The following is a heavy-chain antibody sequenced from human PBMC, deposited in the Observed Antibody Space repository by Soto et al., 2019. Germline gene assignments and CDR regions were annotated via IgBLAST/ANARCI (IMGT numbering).Heavy chain of an antibody. V-gene: IGHV3-23*01. CDR2: ITGNADST. Sequence: EEQLLESGGGLVQPGKSLKLSCAASGFNFKSFAMSWVRQAPGKGLEWVAVITGNADSTYYADSVRGRFTISRDNSKNVLVLEMNSLRVEDTAVYYCTRDERGVLGSDPGYWGQGTLVTVSS. D-gene: IGHD2-8*02. CDR3: TRDERGVLGSDPGY. CDR1: GFNFKSFA. J-gene: IGHJ4*02.